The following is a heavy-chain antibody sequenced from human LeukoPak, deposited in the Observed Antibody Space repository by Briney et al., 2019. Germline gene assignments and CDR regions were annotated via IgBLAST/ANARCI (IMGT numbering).Heavy chain of an antibody. CDR2: IIPIFGTA. V-gene: IGHV1-69*06. Sequence: AVKVSCKASGGTFSSYAISWVRQAPGQGLEWMGGIIPIFGTANYAQKFQGRVTITADKSTSTAYMELSSLRSEDTAVYYCASMRSDCSGGSCYVDYYYGMDVWGKGTTVTVSS. CDR3: ASMRSDCSGGSCYVDYYYGMDV. J-gene: IGHJ6*04. CDR1: GGTFSSYA. D-gene: IGHD2-15*01.